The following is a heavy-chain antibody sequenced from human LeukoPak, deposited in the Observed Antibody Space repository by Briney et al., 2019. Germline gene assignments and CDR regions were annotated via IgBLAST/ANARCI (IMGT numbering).Heavy chain of an antibody. Sequence: ETLSLTCTVSGYSISSGYYWGWIRQPPGKGLEWIGSIYHSGSTYYNPSLKSRVTISVDTSKNQFSLKLSSVTAADTAVYYCARGSTFRGYSSSWHLYYYYYMDVWGKGTTVTVSS. V-gene: IGHV4-38-2*02. CDR2: IYHSGST. D-gene: IGHD6-13*01. J-gene: IGHJ6*03. CDR1: GYSISSGYY. CDR3: ARGSTFRGYSSSWHLYYYYYMDV.